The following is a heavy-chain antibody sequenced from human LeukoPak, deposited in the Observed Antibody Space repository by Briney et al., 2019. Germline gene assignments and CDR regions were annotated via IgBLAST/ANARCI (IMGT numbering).Heavy chain of an antibody. V-gene: IGHV4-28*01. J-gene: IGHJ3*02. CDR1: GYSISSNNW. CDR3: ARNQAVAANRGAFDI. D-gene: IGHD6-19*01. Sequence: SDTLSLTCAVSGYSISSNNWWAWIRQPPGKGLEWIGYIYYSGSTYYNPYNPSLTSRVTMSVDTSKNQFSLKLDSVTEIDTAMYYCARNQAVAANRGAFDIWGQGTMVTVSS. CDR2: IYYSGST.